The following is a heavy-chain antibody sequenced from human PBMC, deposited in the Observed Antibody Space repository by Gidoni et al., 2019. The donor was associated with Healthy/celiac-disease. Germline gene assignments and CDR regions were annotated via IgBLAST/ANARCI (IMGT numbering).Heavy chain of an antibody. CDR1: GFTFSSYG. V-gene: IGHV3-30*18. J-gene: IGHJ4*02. CDR2: ISYDGSNK. CDR3: AKMAAREFDY. Sequence: QVQLVESGGGVVQPGRSLRLSCAASGFTFSSYGMHWVRQAPGKGLEWVAVISYDGSNKYYADSVKGRFTISRDNSKNTLYLQMNSLRAEDTAVYYCAKMAAREFDYWGQGTLVTVSS. D-gene: IGHD6-6*01.